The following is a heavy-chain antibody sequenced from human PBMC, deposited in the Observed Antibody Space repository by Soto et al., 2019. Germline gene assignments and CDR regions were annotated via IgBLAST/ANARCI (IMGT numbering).Heavy chain of an antibody. Sequence: LRLSCAASGFTFSDSYMSWIRQAPGKGLEWISYRTFSGNTVHYADSLKGRFTISRDNAKNSLYLQMNRLRAEDTAVYYCARVSWREKYGMDVWGQGTTVTVSS. CDR3: ARVSWREKYGMDV. CDR2: RTFSGNTV. CDR1: GFTFSDSY. V-gene: IGHV3-11*01. J-gene: IGHJ6*02.